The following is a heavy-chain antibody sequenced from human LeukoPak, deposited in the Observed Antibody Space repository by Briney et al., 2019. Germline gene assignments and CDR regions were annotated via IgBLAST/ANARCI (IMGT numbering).Heavy chain of an antibody. CDR3: AKDRGIRYYYYMDV. J-gene: IGHJ6*03. Sequence: GGSLRLSCAASGFSFDDYAMHWVRQAPGKGLEWVSGISWNSGSIGYADSVKGRFTISRDNAKNSLYLQMNSLRAEDTALYYCAKDRGIRYYYYMDVWGKGTTVTVSS. D-gene: IGHD3-16*01. V-gene: IGHV3-9*01. CDR2: ISWNSGSI. CDR1: GFSFDDYA.